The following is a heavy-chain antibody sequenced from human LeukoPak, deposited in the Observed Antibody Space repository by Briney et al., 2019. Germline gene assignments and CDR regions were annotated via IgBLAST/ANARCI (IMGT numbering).Heavy chain of an antibody. J-gene: IGHJ5*02. CDR2: IYSGGST. D-gene: IGHD3-10*01. CDR3: ARRGRPGKVRGVIITNWFDP. CDR1: GFTVSSNY. V-gene: IGHV3-66*04. Sequence: GGSLRLSCAASGFTVSSNYMSWVRQAPGKGLEWVSVIYSGGSTYYGDSVKGRFTISRDNSKNTLYLQMNSLRAEDTAVYYCARRGRPGKVRGVIITNWFDPWGQGTLVTVSS.